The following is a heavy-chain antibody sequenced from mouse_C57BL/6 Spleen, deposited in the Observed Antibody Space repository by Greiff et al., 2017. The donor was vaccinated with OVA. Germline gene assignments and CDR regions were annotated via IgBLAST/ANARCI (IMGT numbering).Heavy chain of an antibody. J-gene: IGHJ4*01. V-gene: IGHV1-82*01. CDR2: IYPGDGDT. CDR1: GYAFSSSW. CDR3: ARDSSGYVGAMDY. D-gene: IGHD3-2*02. Sequence: VQLQQSGPELVKPGASVKISCKASGYAFSSSWMNWVKQRPGKGLEWIGRIYPGDGDTNYNGKFKGKATLTADKSSSTAYMQRSSLTAEDSAVYFCARDSSGYVGAMDYWGQGTSVTVSS.